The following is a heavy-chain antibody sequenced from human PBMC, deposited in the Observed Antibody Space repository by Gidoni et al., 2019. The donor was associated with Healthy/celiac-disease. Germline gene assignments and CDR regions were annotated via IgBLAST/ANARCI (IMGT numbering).Heavy chain of an antibody. D-gene: IGHD4-17*01. J-gene: IGHJ4*02. CDR2: ISYDGSNK. CDR3: ARDYGDYGPFDY. CDR1: GFPFSSYA. V-gene: IGHV3-30-3*01. Sequence: QVQLVESGGVVVHPGRSLRLSCESSGFPFSSYAMNWVRQAPGKGLEWVAVISYDGSNKYYADSVKGRFTITRDNSKNTLYLQMNSRRAEDTAVYYCARDYGDYGPFDYWGQGTLVTVSS.